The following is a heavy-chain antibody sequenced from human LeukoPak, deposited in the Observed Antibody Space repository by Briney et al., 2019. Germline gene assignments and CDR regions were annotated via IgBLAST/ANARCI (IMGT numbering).Heavy chain of an antibody. Sequence: SVKVSCKASGYTFTGYYMHWVRQAPGQGLEWMGGIIPIFGRANYAQKFQGRVTITADDSTSTAYMELSSLRSEDTAVYYCADLVYCSSSSCYEPFNQTWGQGTLVTVSP. V-gene: IGHV1-69*13. CDR2: IIPIFGRA. CDR3: ADLVYCSSSSCYEPFNQT. D-gene: IGHD2-2*01. J-gene: IGHJ4*02. CDR1: GYTFTGYY.